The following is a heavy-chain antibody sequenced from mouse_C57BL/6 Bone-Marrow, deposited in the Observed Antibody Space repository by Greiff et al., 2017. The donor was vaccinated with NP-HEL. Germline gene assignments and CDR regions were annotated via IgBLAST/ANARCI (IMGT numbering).Heavy chain of an antibody. J-gene: IGHJ3*01. V-gene: IGHV14-1*01. Sequence: VHVKQSGAELVRPGASVKLSCTASGFNIKDYYMHWVKQRPEQGLEWIGRIDPEAGDTEYAPKFQGKATMTADTSSNTAYLQLSSLTSEDTAVYYCTTSDLLGSYWGQGTLVTVSA. CDR1: GFNIKDYY. CDR2: IDPEAGDT. D-gene: IGHD2-1*01. CDR3: TTSDLLGSY.